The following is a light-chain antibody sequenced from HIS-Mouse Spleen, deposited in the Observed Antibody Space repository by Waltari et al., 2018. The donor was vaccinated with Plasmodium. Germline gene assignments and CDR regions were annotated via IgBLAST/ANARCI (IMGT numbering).Light chain of an antibody. Sequence: SYELPQPPSVSVSPGQTARITCSGDALPKKYAYWYQQKSGQVPVLVIYEDSKRPSGIPERFSGSSSGTMATLTISGAQVEDEADYYCYSTDSSGNHRVFGGGTKLTVL. CDR3: YSTDSSGNHRV. CDR1: ALPKKY. CDR2: EDS. J-gene: IGLJ3*02. V-gene: IGLV3-10*01.